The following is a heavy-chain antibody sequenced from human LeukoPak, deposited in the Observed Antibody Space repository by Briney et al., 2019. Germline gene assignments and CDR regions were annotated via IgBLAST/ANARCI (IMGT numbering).Heavy chain of an antibody. D-gene: IGHD3-10*01. CDR1: GFTFSSRDW. V-gene: IGHV3-7*01. CDR3: ARLEWFGEFGNWFDP. CDR2: IKQDGSEK. J-gene: IGHJ5*02. Sequence: GGSLRLSCVASGFTFSSRDWMSWVRQAPGKGLEWVANIKQDGSEKYYVDSVKGRFTISRDNAKNSLYLQMNSLRAEDTAVYYCARLEWFGEFGNWFDPWGQGTLVTVSS.